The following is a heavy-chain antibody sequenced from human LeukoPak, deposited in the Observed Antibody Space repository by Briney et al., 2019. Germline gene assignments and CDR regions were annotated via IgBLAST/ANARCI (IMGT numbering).Heavy chain of an antibody. Sequence: ASVKVSCKASGGTFSSYAISWVRQAPGQGLEWVGGIIPIFGTANYAQKFQGRVTITTDESTSTAYMELSSLRSEDTAVYYCARGGVVVAGYFDYWGQGTLVTVSS. CDR1: GGTFSSYA. J-gene: IGHJ4*02. CDR2: IIPIFGTA. D-gene: IGHD6-19*01. CDR3: ARGGVVVAGYFDY. V-gene: IGHV1-69*05.